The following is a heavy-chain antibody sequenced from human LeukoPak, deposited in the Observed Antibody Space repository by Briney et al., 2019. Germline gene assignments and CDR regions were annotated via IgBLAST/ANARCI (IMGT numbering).Heavy chain of an antibody. J-gene: IGHJ4*02. D-gene: IGHD6-13*01. V-gene: IGHV3-11*04. Sequence: GGSLRLSCAASGFTFGDYYMTRIRQAPGKGLEWISCISGSGSVTHYADSVKGRFTISRDNAKNSLFLQINNLRAEDTAVYYCARARIAAAGGLTYWGQGTLVTVSS. CDR2: ISGSGSVT. CDR3: ARARIAAAGGLTY. CDR1: GFTFGDYY.